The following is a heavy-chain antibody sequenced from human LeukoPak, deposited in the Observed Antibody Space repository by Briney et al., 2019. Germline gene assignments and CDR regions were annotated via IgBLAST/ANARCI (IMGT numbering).Heavy chain of an antibody. J-gene: IGHJ3*02. CDR1: GFTFSGYG. CDR2: IWYGGSNK. CDR3: AKDFREHDAFDI. D-gene: IGHD1-26*01. V-gene: IGHV3-30*02. Sequence: GGSLRLSCAASGFTFSGYGMHWVRQAPGKGLEWVAVIWYGGSNKYYADSVKGRFTISRDNSKNTLYLQMNSLRAEDTAVYYCAKDFREHDAFDIWGQGTMVTVSS.